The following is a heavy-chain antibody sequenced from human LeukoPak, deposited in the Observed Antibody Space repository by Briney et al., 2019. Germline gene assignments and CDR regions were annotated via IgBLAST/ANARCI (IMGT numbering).Heavy chain of an antibody. CDR1: GFTFSSYA. D-gene: IGHD3-10*01. V-gene: IGHV3-23*01. CDR3: AKITVRGVIIGHFDY. Sequence: GSLRLSCAASGFTFSSYAMSWVRQAPGKGLEWVSAISGSGGNTYYAGSVKGRFTISRDNSKNRLYLQMNSLRAEDTAVHYCAKITVRGVIIGHFDYWGQGTLVTVSS. J-gene: IGHJ4*02. CDR2: ISGSGGNT.